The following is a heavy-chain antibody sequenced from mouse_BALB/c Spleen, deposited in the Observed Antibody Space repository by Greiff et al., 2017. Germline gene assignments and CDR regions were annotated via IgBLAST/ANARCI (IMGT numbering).Heavy chain of an antibody. Sequence: VQLQQSAAELARPGASVKMSCKASGYTFTSYTMHWVKQRPGQGLEWIGYINPSSGYTEYNQKFKDKTTLTADKSSSTAYMQLSSLTSEDSAVYYCARRTLYAMDYWGQGTSVTGSS. CDR3: ARRTLYAMDY. CDR1: GYTFTSYT. J-gene: IGHJ4*01. V-gene: IGHV1-4*02. CDR2: INPSSGYT.